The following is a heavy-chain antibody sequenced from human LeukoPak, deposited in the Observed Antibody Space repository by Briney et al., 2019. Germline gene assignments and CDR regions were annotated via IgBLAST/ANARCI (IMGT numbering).Heavy chain of an antibody. CDR1: GYTFTSYA. J-gene: IGHJ4*02. V-gene: IGHV1-3*01. D-gene: IGHD3-3*01. CDR3: ARGGKYYDFWSGYSY. CDR2: INAGNGNT. Sequence: ASVKVSCKASGYTFTSYAMHWVRQAPGQRLEWMGWINAGNGNTKYSQKFQGRVTITRDTSASTAYMELSSLRSEDTAVYYCARGGKYYDFWSGYSYWGQGTLVTVSS.